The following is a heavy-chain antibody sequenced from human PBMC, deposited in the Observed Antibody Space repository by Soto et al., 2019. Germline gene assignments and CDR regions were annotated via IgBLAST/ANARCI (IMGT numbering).Heavy chain of an antibody. D-gene: IGHD3-3*01. J-gene: IGHJ6*02. CDR2: IYHSGST. CDR3: ARDPRGPITIFGVVISHYGMDV. Sequence: PSETLSLTCAVSGGSISSSNWWSWVRQPPGKGLEWIGEIYHSGSTNYNPSLKSRVTISVDKSKNQFSLKLSSVTAADTAVYYCARDPRGPITIFGVVISHYGMDVWGQGTTVTVSS. CDR1: GGSISSSNW. V-gene: IGHV4-4*02.